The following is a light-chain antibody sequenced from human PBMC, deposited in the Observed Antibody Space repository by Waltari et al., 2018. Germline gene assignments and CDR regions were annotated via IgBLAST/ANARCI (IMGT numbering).Light chain of an antibody. V-gene: IGKV4-1*01. J-gene: IGKJ2*01. CDR2: WAS. CDR1: QSVLYSSNNKNY. CDR3: QQYYGNPRT. Sequence: DIVMTQSPDSLAVSLGERATINCKSSQSVLYSSNNKNYLAWYQQKPGQPPKLLIYWASTRESGVPDRFSGSGSGTDFTLTISSLQAEDVAVYYCQQYYGNPRTFGQGTKLEIK.